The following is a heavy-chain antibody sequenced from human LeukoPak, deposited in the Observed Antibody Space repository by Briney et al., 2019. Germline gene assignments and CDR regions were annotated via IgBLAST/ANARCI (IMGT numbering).Heavy chain of an antibody. V-gene: IGHV4-39*01. CDR3: ARLDYYDSSGLIDY. Sequence: PSETLSLTCTVSGGSITSRNYYLGWIRQPPGKGLEWIGTIYDSGSTYYNPSLKSRVTISVDTSKNQFPLKLNSVTAADTAVYYCARLDYYDSSGLIDYWGQGTLVIVSS. J-gene: IGHJ4*02. CDR1: GGSITSRNYY. CDR2: IYDSGST. D-gene: IGHD3-22*01.